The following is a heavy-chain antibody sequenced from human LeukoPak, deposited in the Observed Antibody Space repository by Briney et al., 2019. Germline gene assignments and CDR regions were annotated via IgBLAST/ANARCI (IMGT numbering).Heavy chain of an antibody. CDR2: ISSSSTYI. V-gene: IGHV3-21*01. CDR3: ARGARGYSGYFPY. J-gene: IGHJ4*02. CDR1: GFTFSNYN. Sequence: GGSLRLSCAASGFTFSNYNMNWVRQAPGKGLEWVSSISSSSTYIYYADSVKGRFTISRDNAKNSLYLQMNSLRAEDTAVYYCARGARGYSGYFPYWGQGTLVTVSS. D-gene: IGHD5-12*01.